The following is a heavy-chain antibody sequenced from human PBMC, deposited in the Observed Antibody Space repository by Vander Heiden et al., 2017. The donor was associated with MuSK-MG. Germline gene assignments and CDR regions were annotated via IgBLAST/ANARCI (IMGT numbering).Heavy chain of an antibody. D-gene: IGHD6-13*01. CDR3: AREALGIAAAGTPSLFDY. V-gene: IGHV1-69*01. J-gene: IGHJ4*02. Sequence: QVQLVQSGAEVKKPGSSVKVSCKASGVPFSRYAISWVRQAPGQGLEWMGGIIPIFGTANYAQKFQGRVTITADESTSTAYMELSSLRSEDTAVYYCAREALGIAAAGTPSLFDYWGQGTLVTVSS. CDR1: GVPFSRYA. CDR2: IIPIFGTA.